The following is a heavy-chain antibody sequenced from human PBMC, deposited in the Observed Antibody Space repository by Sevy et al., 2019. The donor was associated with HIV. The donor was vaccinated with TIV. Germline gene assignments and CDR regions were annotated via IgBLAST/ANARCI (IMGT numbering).Heavy chain of an antibody. Sequence: GGSLRLSCAASGFTFSSYGMHWVRQAPGKGLEWVVVISYDGSNKYYADSVKGRFTISRDNSKNTLYLQMNSLRAEDTAVYYCAKDKIRSIADYFDYWGQGTLVTVSS. CDR3: AKDKIRSIADYFDY. V-gene: IGHV3-30*18. CDR2: ISYDGSNK. J-gene: IGHJ4*02. CDR1: GFTFSSYG. D-gene: IGHD1-26*01.